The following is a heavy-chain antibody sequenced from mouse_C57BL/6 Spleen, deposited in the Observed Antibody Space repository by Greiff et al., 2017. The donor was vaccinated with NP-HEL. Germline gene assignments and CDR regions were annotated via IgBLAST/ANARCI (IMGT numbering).Heavy chain of an antibody. V-gene: IGHV14-3*01. CDR3: ARFDYDVGSWFAY. Sequence: VQLQQSVAELVRPGASVKLSCTASGFTIKNTYMHWVKQRPEQGLEWIGRISPANGNTKYAAKFPGKATITADPSSNTAYLQLSSLTSEDTAIYYCARFDYDVGSWFAYWGQGTLVTVSA. CDR2: ISPANGNT. D-gene: IGHD2-4*01. CDR1: GFTIKNTY. J-gene: IGHJ3*01.